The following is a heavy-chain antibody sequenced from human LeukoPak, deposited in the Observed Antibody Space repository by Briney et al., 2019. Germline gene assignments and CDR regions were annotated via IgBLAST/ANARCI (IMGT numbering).Heavy chain of an antibody. CDR1: GFTFSDYY. J-gene: IGHJ3*02. V-gene: IGHV3-11*01. D-gene: IGHD5-24*01. CDR2: ISSSGSTI. CDR3: ARRDGYNNHDAFDI. Sequence: GGSLRLSCAASGFTFSDYYTSWIRQAPGKGLEWVSYISSSGSTIYYADSVKGRFTISRDNAKNSLYLQMNSLRAEDTAVYYCARRDGYNNHDAFDIWGQGTMVTVSS.